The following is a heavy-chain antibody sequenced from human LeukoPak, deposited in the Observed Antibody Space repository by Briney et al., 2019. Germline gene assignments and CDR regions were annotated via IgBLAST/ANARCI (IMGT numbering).Heavy chain of an antibody. CDR3: AEDAQRGFDYSNSLEH. V-gene: IGHV3-33*06. Sequence: GTSLRLSCEASGFTFSHFGMHWVRQAPGKGLEWVAVWSDATNEYYADSVKGRFTISRDNFKRTVSLEMNSLRAEDTAVYYCAEDAQRGFDYSNSLEHWGQGSLVIVSS. CDR2: WSDATNE. J-gene: IGHJ5*02. CDR1: GFTFSHFG. D-gene: IGHD4-11*01.